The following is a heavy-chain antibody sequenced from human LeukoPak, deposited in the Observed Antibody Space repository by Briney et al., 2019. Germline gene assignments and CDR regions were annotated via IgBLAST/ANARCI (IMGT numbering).Heavy chain of an antibody. D-gene: IGHD6-6*01. CDR3: ARHSSLGHFDY. J-gene: IGHJ4*02. CDR2: INHSGST. Sequence: PSETLSLTCAVYGGSFSGYYWSWIRQPPGKGLEWIGEINHSGSTNYNPSLKSRVTISVDTSKNQFSLKLSSVTAADTAVYYCARHSSLGHFDYWGQGTLVTASS. V-gene: IGHV4-34*01. CDR1: GGSFSGYY.